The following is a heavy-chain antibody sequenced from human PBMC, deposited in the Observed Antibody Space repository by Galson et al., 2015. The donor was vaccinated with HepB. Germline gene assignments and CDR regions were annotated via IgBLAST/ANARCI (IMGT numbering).Heavy chain of an antibody. CDR3: ARDLCSGGSCYQRGWYFDL. Sequence: ETLSLTCAVYGGSFSGYYWSWIRQPPGKGLEWIGEINHRGSTNYKPSLKSRVTISVDTSKKQFSLRLRSVTAADTAVYYCARDLCSGGSCYQRGWYFDLWGRGTLVTVS. D-gene: IGHD2-15*01. CDR2: INHRGST. V-gene: IGHV4-34*01. CDR1: GGSFSGYY. J-gene: IGHJ2*01.